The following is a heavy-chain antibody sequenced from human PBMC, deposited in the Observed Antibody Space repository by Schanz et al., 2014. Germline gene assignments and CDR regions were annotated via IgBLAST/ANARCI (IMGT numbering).Heavy chain of an antibody. Sequence: QVQLVESGGGVVQPGRSLRLSCATSGLNFDYYGMNWVRQAPGKGLEWVSITYSGGSTYYADSVKGRFTISRDNNWKTLSLQMNSLRAEDTAVYYCAKDHAGSDILTALGNWGQGTLVTVSS. CDR2: TYSGGST. J-gene: IGHJ4*02. CDR1: GLNFDYYG. D-gene: IGHD3-9*01. V-gene: IGHV3-NL1*01. CDR3: AKDHAGSDILTALGN.